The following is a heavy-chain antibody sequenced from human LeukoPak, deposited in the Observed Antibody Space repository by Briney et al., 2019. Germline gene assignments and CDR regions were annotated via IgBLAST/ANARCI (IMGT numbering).Heavy chain of an antibody. V-gene: IGHV3-33*01. D-gene: IGHD4-11*01. CDR1: GFTFSRYG. CDR3: AREPLVGDYYYGMDV. Sequence: GRSLRLSCAASGFTFSRYGMHWVRQAPGKGLEWVAVIWYDGSNKYYADSVKGRFTISRDNSKNTLYLQMNSLRAEDTAVYYCAREPLVGDYYYGMDVWGQGTTVTVSS. J-gene: IGHJ6*02. CDR2: IWYDGSNK.